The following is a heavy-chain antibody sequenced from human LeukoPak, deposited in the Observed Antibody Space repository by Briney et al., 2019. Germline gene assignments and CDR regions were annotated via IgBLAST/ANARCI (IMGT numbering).Heavy chain of an antibody. D-gene: IGHD2-15*01. V-gene: IGHV3-9*01. Sequence: PGGSLRLSCAASGFTFDDCAMHWVRQGPGKGPEWVSGIYWSGSRIDYADSVKGRFTISRDNAKNSLYLQMNSLRAEDTALYYCTKDVTPGGADVWGRGTTVTVSS. J-gene: IGHJ6*02. CDR2: IYWSGSRI. CDR1: GFTFDDCA. CDR3: TKDVTPGGADV.